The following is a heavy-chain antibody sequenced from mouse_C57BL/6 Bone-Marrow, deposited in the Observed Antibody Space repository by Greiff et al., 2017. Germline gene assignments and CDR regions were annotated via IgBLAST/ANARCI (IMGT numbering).Heavy chain of an antibody. CDR1: GYIFTEYT. V-gene: IGHV1-62-2*01. Sequence: VQLQQSGAELVKPGASVKLSCKASGYIFTEYTIHWVKQRYGQGLEWIGWFYPGSGSIKYNERFKDKATLTADKSSNTVDMELSRLTSEDSSVYFCARHERYYDYEGYFDYWGQGTTLTFSS. J-gene: IGHJ2*01. D-gene: IGHD2-4*01. CDR3: ARHERYYDYEGYFDY. CDR2: FYPGSGSI.